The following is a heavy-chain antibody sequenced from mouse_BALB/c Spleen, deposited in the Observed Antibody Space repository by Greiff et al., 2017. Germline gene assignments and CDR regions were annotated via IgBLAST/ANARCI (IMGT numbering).Heavy chain of an antibody. V-gene: IGHV5-9-4*01. CDR2: ISSGGSYT. D-gene: IGHD1-1*01. J-gene: IGHJ1*01. CDR1: GFTFSSYA. CDR3: ARDHYYGSSYGWYFDV. Sequence: EVNVVESGGGLVKPGGSLKLSCAASGFTFSSYAMSWVRQSPEKRLEWVAEISSGGSYTYYPDTVTGRFTISRDNAKNTLYLEMSSLRSEDTAMYYGARDHYYGSSYGWYFDVWGAGTTVTVSS.